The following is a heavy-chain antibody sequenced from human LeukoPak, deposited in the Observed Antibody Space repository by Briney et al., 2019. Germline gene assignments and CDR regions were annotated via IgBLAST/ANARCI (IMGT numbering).Heavy chain of an antibody. CDR1: GGSISSYY. D-gene: IGHD3-10*01. Sequence: SETLSLTCTVSGGSISSYYWSWIRQPPGKGLEWIGYIYYSGSTNYNPSLKSRVTISVDTSKNQFSLKLSSVTAADTAAYYCARGYGSGSYYVYDWFDPWGQGTLVTVSS. V-gene: IGHV4-59*01. CDR2: IYYSGST. J-gene: IGHJ5*02. CDR3: ARGYGSGSYYVYDWFDP.